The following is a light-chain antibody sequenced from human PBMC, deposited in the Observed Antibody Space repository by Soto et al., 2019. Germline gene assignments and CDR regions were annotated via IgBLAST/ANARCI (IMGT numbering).Light chain of an antibody. CDR3: QQYGSSPALT. V-gene: IGKV3-20*01. J-gene: IGKJ4*01. CDR1: QSVSSNN. CDR2: GAS. Sequence: EIVLTQSPGTLSLSPGERATLSCRASQSVSSNNLAWYQQKPGQAPRLLIYGASSRATGIPDRFSGSGSGTDFTLTISRLEPEDFAAYYCQQYGSSPALTFGGGTKVDIK.